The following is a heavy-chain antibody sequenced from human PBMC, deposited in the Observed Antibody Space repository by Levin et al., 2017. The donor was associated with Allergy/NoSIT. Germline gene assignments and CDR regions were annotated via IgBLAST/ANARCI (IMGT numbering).Heavy chain of an antibody. V-gene: IGHV1-2*02. J-gene: IGHJ4*02. D-gene: IGHD6-13*01. CDR2: INPKSGRT. Sequence: ASVKVSCKTSGYSFLDYFMHWVRQAPEQGLEWMGWINPKSGRTNSAPKFQGRVTVTRDTSISTVYMEVSRLRSDDTAVYYCARDPGAIAAAGIDHWGQGTLVTVSS. CDR3: ARDPGAIAAAGIDH. CDR1: GYSFLDYF.